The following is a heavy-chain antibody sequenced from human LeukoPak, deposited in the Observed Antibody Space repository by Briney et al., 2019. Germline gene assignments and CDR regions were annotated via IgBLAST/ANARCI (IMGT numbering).Heavy chain of an antibody. CDR3: AKGRYGSGSTMGWFDA. V-gene: IGHV3-23*01. CDR2: ISGSGGRT. D-gene: IGHD3-10*01. Sequence: GGSLRLSCSASGFTLSSYAMTWVRQAPGKGLEWVSAISGSGGRTYYADSVRGRFTISRDNSKNTLYLQMNSLRAEDTAVYYCAKGRYGSGSTMGWFDAWGQGTLVTVSS. CDR1: GFTLSSYA. J-gene: IGHJ5*02.